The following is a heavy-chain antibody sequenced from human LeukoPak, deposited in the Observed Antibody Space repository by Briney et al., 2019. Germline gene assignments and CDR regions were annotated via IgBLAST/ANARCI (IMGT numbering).Heavy chain of an antibody. CDR1: GFTFSVSV. V-gene: IGHV3-64*01. CDR2: ISSNGGST. D-gene: IGHD3-10*01. J-gene: IGHJ4*02. CDR3: ARDLSGGGLDY. Sequence: GGSRRLSCAASGFTFSVSVMHWVRQAPGKGLEYVSVISSNGGSTSYANSVKGRFTISRDNSKNTLYLQMGSLRAEDMAVYYCARDLSGGGLDYWGQGTLVTVSS.